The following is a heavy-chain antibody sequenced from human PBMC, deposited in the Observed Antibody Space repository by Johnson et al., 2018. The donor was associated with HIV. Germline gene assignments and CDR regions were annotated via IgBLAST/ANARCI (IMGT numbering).Heavy chain of an antibody. CDR3: AKSYYEEERPMGVDAFDI. CDR2: IKQDGSEK. Sequence: VQLVESGGGLVQPGGSLRLSCAASGFTFSSYWMSWVRQAPGKGLEWVANIKQDGSEKYYVDSVKGRFTISRDNSKNTLYLQMNSLRAEDTAVYYCAKSYYEEERPMGVDAFDIWGQGTMVTVSS. D-gene: IGHD1-26*01. CDR1: GFTFSSYW. J-gene: IGHJ3*02. V-gene: IGHV3-7*01.